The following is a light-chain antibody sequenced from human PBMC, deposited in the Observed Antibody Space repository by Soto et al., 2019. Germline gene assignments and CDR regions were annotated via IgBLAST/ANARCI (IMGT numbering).Light chain of an antibody. CDR1: SSDVGGYNY. CDR2: EVT. J-gene: IGLJ1*01. CDR3: SSYGGSNNWSV. V-gene: IGLV2-8*01. Sequence: QSALTQPPSASGSPGQSVTISCTGTSSDVGGYNYVSWYQQYPGKAPKLMIYEVTKRPSGVPDRFSGSKSGNTASLTVSGLQAEDEADYYCSSYGGSNNWSVFGTGTKLTVL.